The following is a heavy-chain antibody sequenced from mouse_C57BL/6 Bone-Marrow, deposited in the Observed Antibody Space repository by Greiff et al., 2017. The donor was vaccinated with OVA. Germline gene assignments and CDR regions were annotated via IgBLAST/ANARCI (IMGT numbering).Heavy chain of an antibody. CDR1: GYTFTSYG. D-gene: IGHD2-4*01. CDR2: IYPRSGNT. Sequence: QVQLQQSGAELARPGASVKLSCKASGYTFTSYGISWVKQRTGQGLEWIGEIYPRSGNTYYNEKFKGKATLTADKSSSTAYMELRSLTSEDSAVEFCASEIYDYVYYAMDYWGQGTSVTVSS. CDR3: ASEIYDYVYYAMDY. J-gene: IGHJ4*01. V-gene: IGHV1-81*01.